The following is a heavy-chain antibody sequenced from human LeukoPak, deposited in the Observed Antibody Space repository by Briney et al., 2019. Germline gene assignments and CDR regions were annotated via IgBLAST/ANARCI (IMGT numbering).Heavy chain of an antibody. D-gene: IGHD5-18*01. V-gene: IGHV1-69*13. CDR1: GGTFSSYA. CDR2: IIPIFGTA. J-gene: IGHJ4*02. Sequence: SVKVSCKASGGTFSSYAISWVRQAPGQGLEWMGGIIPIFGTANYAQKFQGRVTITADESTSTAYMELSSLRSEDTAVYYCANTGYSYGYYFDYWGRGTLVTVSS. CDR3: ANTGYSYGYYFDY.